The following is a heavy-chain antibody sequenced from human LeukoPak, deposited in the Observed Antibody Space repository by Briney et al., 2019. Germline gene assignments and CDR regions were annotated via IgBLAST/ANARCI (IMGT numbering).Heavy chain of an antibody. D-gene: IGHD5-18*01. CDR3: ARDPTLDNSWIQEPPYYQYYYMDV. J-gene: IGHJ6*03. CDR2: IYSGGST. Sequence: GGSLRLSCAASGFTVSSNYMSWVRQAPGKGLEWVSVIYSGGSTYYADSVKGRFTISRDNSKNTLYLQMNSLRAEDTAVYFCARDPTLDNSWIQEPPYYQYYYMDVWGTGTTVTVSS. CDR1: GFTVSSNY. V-gene: IGHV3-66*02.